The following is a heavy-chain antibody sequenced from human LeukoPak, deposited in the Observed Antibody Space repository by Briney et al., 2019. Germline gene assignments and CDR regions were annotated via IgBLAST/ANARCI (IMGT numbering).Heavy chain of an antibody. CDR1: GGSISSYY. CDR2: IYTSGST. Sequence: SETLSLTCTVSGGSISSYYWSWIRQPAGKGLEWIGRIYTSGSTNYNPSLKSRVTMSVDTSKNQFSLKLRSVTAADTAVYYCARDPWVDGSGWGWAFDIWGQGTMVTVSS. D-gene: IGHD6-19*01. CDR3: ARDPWVDGSGWGWAFDI. V-gene: IGHV4-4*07. J-gene: IGHJ3*02.